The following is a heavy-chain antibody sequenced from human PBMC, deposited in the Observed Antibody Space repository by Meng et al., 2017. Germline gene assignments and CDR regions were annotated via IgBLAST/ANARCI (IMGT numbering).Heavy chain of an antibody. D-gene: IGHD1-26*01. V-gene: IGHV3-66*02. CDR3: ARDGWGAPGY. Sequence: GESLKISCAASGFTVSGNYMSWVRQAPGKGLEWVSVIYSGGSTYYADSVKGRFTISRDNSKNTLYLQMNSLRAEDTAVYYCARDGWGAPGYWGQGTLVTVSS. CDR2: IYSGGST. CDR1: GFTVSGNY. J-gene: IGHJ4*02.